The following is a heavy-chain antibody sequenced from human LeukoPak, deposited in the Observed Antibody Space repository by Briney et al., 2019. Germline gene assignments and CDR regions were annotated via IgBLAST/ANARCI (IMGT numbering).Heavy chain of an antibody. D-gene: IGHD3-22*01. CDR2: INTNTGNP. J-gene: IGHJ3*01. CDR3: ASQKIGAFDV. Sequence: GASVKVSCKASGYTFTNYAMNWVRQAPGQGLEWMGWINTNTGNPAYAQAFKGRFVFSLDTSVSTAYLQISSLKAEDTAVYYCASQKIGAFDVWGQGTMVIVSS. V-gene: IGHV7-4-1*02. CDR1: GYTFTNYA.